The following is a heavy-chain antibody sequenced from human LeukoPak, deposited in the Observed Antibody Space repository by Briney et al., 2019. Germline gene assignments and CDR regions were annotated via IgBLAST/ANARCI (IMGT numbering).Heavy chain of an antibody. J-gene: IGHJ5*02. CDR2: IYDRGGT. CDR3: AKIEVGRFDP. Sequence: SETLSLTCTVTGASISSHYWCWIRQTPGTGLGWIGDIYDRGGTTYNPSLKSRVSISVDTSRNQFSLNLRSVTAADTAVYYCAKIEVGRFDPWGQGTLVTVSS. D-gene: IGHD1-26*01. CDR1: GASISSHY. V-gene: IGHV4-59*11.